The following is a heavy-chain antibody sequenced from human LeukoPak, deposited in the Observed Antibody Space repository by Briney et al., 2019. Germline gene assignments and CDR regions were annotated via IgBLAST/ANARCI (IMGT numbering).Heavy chain of an antibody. Sequence: NTSETLSLTCAVYGGSFSGYFWGWIRQPPGKGLEWIGEIIHSTSTNYNPSLKSRVTISLDTSKNQFSLNLSSVTAADTAVYYCARQYRGYSSGWYDYWGQGTPVTVSS. CDR2: IIHSTST. V-gene: IGHV4-34*12. D-gene: IGHD6-19*01. CDR3: ARQYRGYSSGWYDY. CDR1: GGSFSGYF. J-gene: IGHJ4*02.